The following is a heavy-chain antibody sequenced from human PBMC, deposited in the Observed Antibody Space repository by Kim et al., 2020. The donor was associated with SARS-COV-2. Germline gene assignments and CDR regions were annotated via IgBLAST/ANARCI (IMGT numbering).Heavy chain of an antibody. CDR2: IIAGNGGT. J-gene: IGHJ4*02. Sequence: ASVKVSCKASGYTFTNYAIHWVRQAPGQWLEWMGWIIAGNGGTKYSQKFQGRFTITRDTSATTAYMELSGLTSEDTAAYYCVRDWATSGFDYWGQGTLVTVSS. CDR3: VRDWATSGFDY. V-gene: IGHV1-3*01. CDR1: GYTFTNYA. D-gene: IGHD1-26*01.